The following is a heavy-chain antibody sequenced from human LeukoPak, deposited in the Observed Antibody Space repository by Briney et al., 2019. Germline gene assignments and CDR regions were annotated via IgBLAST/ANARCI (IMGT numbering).Heavy chain of an antibody. CDR3: AKGLGSPTQGRWFDP. Sequence: GGSLRLSCAASGFTFSSYAMSWVRQAPGKGLEWVSAISGSGGSTSYADSVKGRFTISRDNSKNTLYLQMNSLRAEDTAVYYCAKGLGSPTQGRWFDPWGQGTLVTVSS. V-gene: IGHV3-23*01. J-gene: IGHJ5*02. D-gene: IGHD1-1*01. CDR1: GFTFSSYA. CDR2: ISGSGGST.